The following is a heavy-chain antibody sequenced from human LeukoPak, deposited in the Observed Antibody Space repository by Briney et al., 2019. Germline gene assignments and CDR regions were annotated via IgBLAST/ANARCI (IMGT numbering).Heavy chain of an antibody. V-gene: IGHV4-39*02. Sequence: PSETLSLTCTVSGGSISSSSYYWGWIRQPPGKWLEWIGSIYYSGSTYYNPSLKSRVTISVDTSKNQFSLKLSSVTAADAAVYYCAREKKTGTTRWFVPWGQGTLVTVSS. CDR3: AREKKTGTTRWFVP. CDR2: IYYSGST. CDR1: GGSISSSSYY. J-gene: IGHJ5*02. D-gene: IGHD1-14*01.